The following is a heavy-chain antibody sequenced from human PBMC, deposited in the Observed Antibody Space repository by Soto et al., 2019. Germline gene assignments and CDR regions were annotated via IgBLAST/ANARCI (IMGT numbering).Heavy chain of an antibody. Sequence: SETLSLTCSVSCGSVRSGSYYWSWIRQPPGKGLEWIGYIYFSGSTDYNPSLKSRVTISVDTSKNQFSLKLSSLTAADTAVYYCARERTGDPTFFDYWGQGTLVTVSS. V-gene: IGHV4-61*01. CDR2: IYFSGST. D-gene: IGHD1-1*01. J-gene: IGHJ4*02. CDR3: ARERTGDPTFFDY. CDR1: CGSVRSGSYY.